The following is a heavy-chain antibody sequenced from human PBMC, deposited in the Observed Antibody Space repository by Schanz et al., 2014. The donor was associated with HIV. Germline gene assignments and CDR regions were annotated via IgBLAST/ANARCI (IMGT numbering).Heavy chain of an antibody. Sequence: EVQLVESGGGVVRPGGSLRLSCAASGFTFSSYAMSWVRQAPGKGLEWVASIKQDGGEKHYVASVKGRFTISRDNVKNSLYLQMSSLRAEDTAVYYCARDSGPGSYWGQGTLVTVSS. CDR1: GFTFSSYA. V-gene: IGHV3-7*01. J-gene: IGHJ4*02. CDR2: IKQDGGEK. D-gene: IGHD3-10*01. CDR3: ARDSGPGSY.